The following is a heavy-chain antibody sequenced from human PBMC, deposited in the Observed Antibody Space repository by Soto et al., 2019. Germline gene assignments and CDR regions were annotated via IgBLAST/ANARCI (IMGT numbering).Heavy chain of an antibody. Sequence: EVQLVESGGGLVQPGGSLRLSCAASGFTFSSYAMHWVRQAPGKGLEYVSAVSGNGGSTYYANSVKGRFTISRDNSKNSLYLQRGSLRAEDMGVYYCARGTVPTFYYYGMDVWGQGTTVTVSS. D-gene: IGHD4-17*01. CDR2: VSGNGGST. CDR1: GFTFSSYA. V-gene: IGHV3-64*01. J-gene: IGHJ6*02. CDR3: ARGTVPTFYYYGMDV.